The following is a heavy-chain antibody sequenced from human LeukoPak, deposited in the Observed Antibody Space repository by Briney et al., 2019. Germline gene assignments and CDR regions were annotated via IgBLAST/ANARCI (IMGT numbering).Heavy chain of an antibody. CDR1: GFTFSSYA. Sequence: GGSLRLSCAASGFTFSSYAMHWVRQAPGKGLEYVSTISSNGGSTYYANSVKGRFTISRDNSKNTLYLQMGSLRAEDMAVYYCARSQAGDILTGYPDYWGQGTLVTVSS. J-gene: IGHJ4*02. D-gene: IGHD3-9*01. CDR3: ARSQAGDILTGYPDY. CDR2: ISSNGGST. V-gene: IGHV3-64*01.